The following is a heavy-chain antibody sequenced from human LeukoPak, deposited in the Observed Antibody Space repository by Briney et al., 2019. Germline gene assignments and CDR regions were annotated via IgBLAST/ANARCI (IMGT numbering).Heavy chain of an antibody. Sequence: SETLSLTCSVYSGSFSNYFWSWIRQPPGKGLEWIGEIDDGGNTNHNPSLMSRVIVSMEKSKKQFSLVMRSVTAADTAVYYCARFSRITPGDWGDAFDIWSQGTTVIVSS. D-gene: IGHD2-21*02. CDR1: SGSFSNYF. V-gene: IGHV4-34*01. J-gene: IGHJ3*02. CDR2: IDDGGNT. CDR3: ARFSRITPGDWGDAFDI.